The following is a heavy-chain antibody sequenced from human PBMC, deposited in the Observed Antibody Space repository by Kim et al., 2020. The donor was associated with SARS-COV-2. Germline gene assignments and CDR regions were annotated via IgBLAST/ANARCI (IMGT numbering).Heavy chain of an antibody. CDR3: VRGGGLYDS. Sequence: GKTNHHPSLQSRVTVSVDTSKNQFSLNLSSVTAADTAVYYCVRGGGLYDSWGQGTLVTVSS. V-gene: IGHV4-4*07. CDR2: GKT. D-gene: IGHD3-10*01. J-gene: IGHJ4*02.